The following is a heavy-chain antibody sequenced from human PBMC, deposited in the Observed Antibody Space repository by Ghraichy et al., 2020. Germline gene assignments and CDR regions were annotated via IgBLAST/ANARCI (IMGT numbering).Heavy chain of an antibody. CDR3: ARQEMATIRSLDY. V-gene: IGHV3-48*02. CDR2: ISSSSSTI. CDR1: GFTFSSYS. Sequence: LTCAASGFTFSSYSMNWVRQAPGKGLEWVSYISSSSSTIYYADSVKGRFTISRDNAKNSLYLQMNSLRDEDTAVYYCARQEMATIRSLDYWGQGTLVTVSS. D-gene: IGHD5-24*01. J-gene: IGHJ4*02.